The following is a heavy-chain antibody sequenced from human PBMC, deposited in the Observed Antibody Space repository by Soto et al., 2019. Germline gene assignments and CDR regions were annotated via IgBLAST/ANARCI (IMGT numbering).Heavy chain of an antibody. J-gene: IGHJ4*02. CDR1: GGSISSYY. Sequence: QVRLQESGPGLVKPSETLSLTCTVSGGSISSYYWSWIRQPPGKGLEWIGYIYYSGSTNYNPSLKSRVTISVDTSKNQFSLKLSSVTAADTAVYYCARNSGSYPEYFDYWGQGTLVTVSS. CDR3: ARNSGSYPEYFDY. V-gene: IGHV4-59*01. CDR2: IYYSGST. D-gene: IGHD1-26*01.